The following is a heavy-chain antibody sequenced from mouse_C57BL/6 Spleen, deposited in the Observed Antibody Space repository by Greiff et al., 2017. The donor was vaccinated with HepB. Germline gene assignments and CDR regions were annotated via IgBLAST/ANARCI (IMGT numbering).Heavy chain of an antibody. J-gene: IGHJ2*01. V-gene: IGHV1-82*01. Sequence: QVQLKQSGPELVKPGASVKISCKASGYAFSSSWMNWVKQRPGKGLEWIGRIYPGDGDTNYNGKFKGKATLTADKSSSTAYMQLSSLTSEDSAVYVCAGADYGYDWYYFDYWGQGTTRTVSS. CDR3: AGADYGYDWYYFDY. CDR1: GYAFSSSW. CDR2: IYPGDGDT. D-gene: IGHD2-2*01.